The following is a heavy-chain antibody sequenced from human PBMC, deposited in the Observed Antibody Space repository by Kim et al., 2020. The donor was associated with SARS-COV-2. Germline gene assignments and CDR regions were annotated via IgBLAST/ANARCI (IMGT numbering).Heavy chain of an antibody. CDR1: GYTFTGYY. CDR2: INPNSGGT. D-gene: IGHD2-15*01. Sequence: ASVKVSCKASGYTFTGYYMHWVRQAPGQGLEWMGWINPNSGGTNYAQKFQGRVTMTRDTSISTAYMDLSRLRSDDTAVYYCARWTRYCSGGSCYPNQADYWGQGTLVTVSS. J-gene: IGHJ4*02. CDR3: ARWTRYCSGGSCYPNQADY. V-gene: IGHV1-2*02.